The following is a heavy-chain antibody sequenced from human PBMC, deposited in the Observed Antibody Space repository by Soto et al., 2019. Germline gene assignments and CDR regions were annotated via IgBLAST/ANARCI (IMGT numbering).Heavy chain of an antibody. V-gene: IGHV3-23*01. J-gene: IGHJ4*02. CDR1: GFTFRSYA. Sequence: EVQLLESGGGLLQPGGSLRLSCAASGFTFRSYAMSWVRQAPGKGLEWVSAIGGSSGSTDYADAVKGRFTISRDNTKNTPFLQMNSLRAEDTAVYYCAKDRSSNSCYSFDYWGQGTLVTVSS. CDR2: IGGSSGST. CDR3: AKDRSSNSCYSFDY. D-gene: IGHD2-2*01.